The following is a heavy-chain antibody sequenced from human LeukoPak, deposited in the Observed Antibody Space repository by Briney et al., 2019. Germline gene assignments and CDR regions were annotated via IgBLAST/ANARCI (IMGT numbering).Heavy chain of an antibody. D-gene: IGHD6-13*01. CDR1: GFTFSTYT. J-gene: IGHJ4*02. V-gene: IGHV3-21*01. CDR2: ISSSGSYI. CDR3: ARSFTSAGGLADY. Sequence: GGSLRLSCAASGFTFSTYTMNWVRQAPGKGLEWVSSISSSGSYIYYADSVKGRFTISRDNAKNSLFLQMNNLRAEDTAVYYCARSFTSAGGLADYWGQGTLVTVSS.